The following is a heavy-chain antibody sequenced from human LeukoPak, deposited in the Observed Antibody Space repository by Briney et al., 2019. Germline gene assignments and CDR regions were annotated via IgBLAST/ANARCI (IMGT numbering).Heavy chain of an antibody. CDR1: GVTFSSYD. D-gene: IGHD4-17*01. CDR3: ARTTVNYFYMDV. V-gene: IGHV3-7*01. Sequence: GGSPRLSCAASGVTFSSYDMTWVRQAPGKGLEWVSYIKQVGSEKYYVDSVKGRLTNSRDNAKNSLYLQMNSLRAEDTAVYYCARTTVNYFYMDVWGKGTTVTISS. J-gene: IGHJ6*03. CDR2: IKQVGSEK.